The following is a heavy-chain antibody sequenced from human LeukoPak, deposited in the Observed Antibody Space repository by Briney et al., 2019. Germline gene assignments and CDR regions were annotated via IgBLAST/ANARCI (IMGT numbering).Heavy chain of an antibody. V-gene: IGHV1-69*06. CDR1: GGTFSSYA. D-gene: IGHD5-12*01. CDR3: ARDLSGLSAFEI. Sequence: ASVKVSCKASGGTFSSYAISWVRQAPGQGLEWMGGIIPIFGTANYAQKFQGRVTITADKSTSTAYMELSSLRSEDTAVYYCARDLSGLSAFEIWGQGTMVTVSS. J-gene: IGHJ3*02. CDR2: IIPIFGTA.